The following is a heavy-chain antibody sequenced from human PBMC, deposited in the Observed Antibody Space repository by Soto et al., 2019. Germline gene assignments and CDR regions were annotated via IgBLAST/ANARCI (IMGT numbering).Heavy chain of an antibody. CDR3: TTDYYDSSGYYVLAY. D-gene: IGHD3-22*01. CDR2: IRSKTDGGTT. V-gene: IGHV3-15*07. J-gene: IGHJ4*02. CDR1: GFSFSHVW. Sequence: PGGSLRLSCAASGFSFSHVWMNWVRQAPGKGLEWVGRIRSKTDGGTTDYAAPGKGRFTISRDDSKNTVYLQMNSLKTEDTAVYYCTTDYYDSSGYYVLAYWGQGTLVTVSS.